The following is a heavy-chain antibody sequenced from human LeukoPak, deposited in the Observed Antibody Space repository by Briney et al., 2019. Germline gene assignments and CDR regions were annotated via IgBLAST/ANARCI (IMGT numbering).Heavy chain of an antibody. J-gene: IGHJ4*02. V-gene: IGHV4-34*01. D-gene: IGHD5-24*01. Sequence: SETLSLTCGVYGGSFSGYYWSWIRQPPGKGLEWIGEINHSGSTNYNPSLKSRVTISVDTSKNQFSLKLSSVTAADTAVYYCARGNGYNSAPLGYWGQGTLVTVSS. CDR2: INHSGST. CDR1: GGSFSGYY. CDR3: ARGNGYNSAPLGY.